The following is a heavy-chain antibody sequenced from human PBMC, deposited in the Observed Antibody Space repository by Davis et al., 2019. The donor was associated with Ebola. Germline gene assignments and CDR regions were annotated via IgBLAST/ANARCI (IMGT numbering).Heavy chain of an antibody. Sequence: MPSETLSLTCTVSGGSISSYYWSWIRQPPGKGLEWIGEINHSGSTNYNPSLKSRVTISVDTSKNQFSLKLSSVTAADTAVYYCARGYCGGDCLYYYYGMDVWGQGTTVTVSS. V-gene: IGHV4-59*01. D-gene: IGHD2-21*01. J-gene: IGHJ6*02. CDR1: GGSISSYY. CDR2: INHSGST. CDR3: ARGYCGGDCLYYYYGMDV.